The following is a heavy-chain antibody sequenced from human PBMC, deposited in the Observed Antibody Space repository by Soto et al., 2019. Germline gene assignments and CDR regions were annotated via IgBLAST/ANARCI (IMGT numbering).Heavy chain of an antibody. CDR1: GFTFSNSW. V-gene: IGHV3-15*07. Sequence: GGSLRLSCAASGFTFSNSWMNWVRQAPGKALEWVGRIKSKTDVGTTDYAAPVKGRFTISRDDSKNTLYLQMNSLKTEDTAVYYCTSPTVTNRYYYYYGMDVWGQGTTVTVSS. CDR3: TSPTVTNRYYYYYGMDV. D-gene: IGHD4-17*01. J-gene: IGHJ6*02. CDR2: IKSKTDVGTT.